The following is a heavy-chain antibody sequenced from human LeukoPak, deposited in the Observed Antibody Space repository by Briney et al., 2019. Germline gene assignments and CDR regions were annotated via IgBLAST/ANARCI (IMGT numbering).Heavy chain of an antibody. J-gene: IGHJ4*02. V-gene: IGHV4-4*01. CDR2: IFYSGGT. Sequence: PGGSLRLSCAASGFTFSSYAMSWVRQAPGKGLEWFGHIFYSGGTYYNPSLENRVIISVDTSKNQFSLQLNSLTAADTAVYFCATISTSTGFFDYWGQGTLVTVSS. D-gene: IGHD2-15*01. CDR3: ATISTSTGFFDY. CDR1: GFTFSSYAM.